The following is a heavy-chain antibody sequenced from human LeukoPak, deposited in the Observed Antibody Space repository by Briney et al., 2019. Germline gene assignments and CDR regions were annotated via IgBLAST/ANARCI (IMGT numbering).Heavy chain of an antibody. CDR2: MNPNSGNT. CDR3: ARVGYCSSTSCYNFDP. Sequence: ASVKVSCKASGYTFTSYYMHWVRQATGQGLEWMGWMNPNSGNTGYAQKFQGRVTMTRNTSISTAYMELSSLRSEDTAVYYCARVGYCSSTSCYNFDPWGQGTLVTVSS. CDR1: GYTFTSYY. D-gene: IGHD2-2*02. J-gene: IGHJ5*02. V-gene: IGHV1-8*02.